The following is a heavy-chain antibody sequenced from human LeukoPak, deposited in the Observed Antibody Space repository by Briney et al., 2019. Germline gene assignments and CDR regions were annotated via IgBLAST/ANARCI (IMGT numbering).Heavy chain of an antibody. CDR2: IGTAGDT. V-gene: IGHV3-13*01. Sequence: GGSLRLSCAASGLTFSSYDMHWVRQAPGKGLEWVSAIGTAGDTYYPGSVKGRFTISRENAKNSLYLQMNSLRVGDTAVYYCARERVYYGMDVWGQGTTVTVSS. CDR1: GLTFSSYD. J-gene: IGHJ6*02. CDR3: ARERVYYGMDV. D-gene: IGHD3-3*01.